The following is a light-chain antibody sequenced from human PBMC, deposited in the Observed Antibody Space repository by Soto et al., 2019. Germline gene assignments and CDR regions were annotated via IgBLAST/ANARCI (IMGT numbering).Light chain of an antibody. CDR1: RDITDY. J-gene: IGKJ1*01. V-gene: IGKV1-27*01. CDR3: QNYDSAPWT. CDR2: TAS. Sequence: DIQMTQSPSSLSESVLEIVNLPWRSSRDITDYLAWYQQKPGQVPKLLVYTASTLQSGVPSRFTASGSGTDFTLTITGLQPEDFATYYCQNYDSAPWTFGQGTKVDIK.